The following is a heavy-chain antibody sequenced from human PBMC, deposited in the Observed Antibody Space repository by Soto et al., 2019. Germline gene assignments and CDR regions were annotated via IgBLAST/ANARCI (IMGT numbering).Heavy chain of an antibody. Sequence: GGSLRLSCAASGFTFSSYWMSWVRQAPGKGLEWVANIKQDGSEKYYADSVKGRFTISRDNSKNTLYLQMNSLRAEDTAVYYCAKRYDFWSGYYSAGDAFDIWGQGTMVTVSS. CDR1: GFTFSSYW. CDR3: AKRYDFWSGYYSAGDAFDI. V-gene: IGHV3-7*03. D-gene: IGHD3-3*01. CDR2: IKQDGSEK. J-gene: IGHJ3*02.